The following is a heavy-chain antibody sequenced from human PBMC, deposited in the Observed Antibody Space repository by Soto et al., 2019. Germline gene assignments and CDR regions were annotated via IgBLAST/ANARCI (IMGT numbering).Heavy chain of an antibody. Sequence: SETLSLTCTVSGGSITSSYWRWIRRPPGKGMEWIAYIYDTGISGYTPSTSYNPSLKSRVTMSVDTSKSQFSLKLTSVTAADTAVYYCARGEDAFFYYGLDVWGQGITVTVSS. J-gene: IGHJ6*02. V-gene: IGHV4-59*01. CDR3: ARGEDAFFYYGLDV. CDR2: IYDTGISGYTPST. CDR1: GGSITSSY.